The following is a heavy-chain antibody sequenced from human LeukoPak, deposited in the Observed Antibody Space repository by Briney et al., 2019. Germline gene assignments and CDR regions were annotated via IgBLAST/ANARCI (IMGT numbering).Heavy chain of an antibody. CDR3: ARHPLQQWLVRSDYYYYMDV. CDR2: INHSGST. D-gene: IGHD6-19*01. CDR1: GGSFNDYY. Sequence: SETLSLTCAVYGGSFNDYYWSWIRQPPGKGLEWIGEINHSGSTNYNPSLKSRVTISIDTSKKQFSLKLSSVTAADTAVYYCARHPLQQWLVRSDYYYYMDVWGKGTTVTISS. V-gene: IGHV4-34*01. J-gene: IGHJ6*03.